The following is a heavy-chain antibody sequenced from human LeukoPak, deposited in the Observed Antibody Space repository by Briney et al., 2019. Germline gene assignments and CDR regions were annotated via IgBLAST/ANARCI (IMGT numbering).Heavy chain of an antibody. D-gene: IGHD6-13*01. CDR2: IYYSGST. V-gene: IGHV4-59*01. CDR3: ARDRSYSSSWSEAFDI. J-gene: IGHJ3*02. CDR1: GGSISSYY. Sequence: PSETLSLTCTVSGGSISSYYWSWIRQPPGKGLEWIGYIYYSGSTNYNPSLKSRVTISVDTSKNQFSLKLSSVTAADTAVYYCARDRSYSSSWSEAFDIWGQGTMVTVSS.